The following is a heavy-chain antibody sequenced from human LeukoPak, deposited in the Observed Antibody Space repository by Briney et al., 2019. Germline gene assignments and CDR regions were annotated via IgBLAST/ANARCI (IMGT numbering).Heavy chain of an antibody. CDR1: GFTFSSYG. V-gene: IGHV3-33*08. CDR3: ARASTRVATVSVAVAGTVDF. D-gene: IGHD6-19*01. CDR2: IWYDGSNK. Sequence: SGGSLRLSCAASGFTFSSYGMHWVRQAPGKGLEWVTVIWYDGSNKYYADSVKGRFTISRDNSKNTLYLQMNSLRAEDTAVYYCARASTRVATVSVAVAGTVDFWGQGTLVTVSS. J-gene: IGHJ4*02.